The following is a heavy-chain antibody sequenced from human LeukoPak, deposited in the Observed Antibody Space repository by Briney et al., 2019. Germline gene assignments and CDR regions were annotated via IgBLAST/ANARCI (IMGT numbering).Heavy chain of an antibody. D-gene: IGHD1-26*01. J-gene: IGHJ4*02. V-gene: IGHV3-48*01. CDR1: GFTFSSYS. CDR3: ATESGTYSGTCFDY. Sequence: GGSLRLSCTASGFTFSSYSMNWVRQAPGKGLEWVSYISSSSSSNTIYYADSVKGRFTISRDNAKNSLYLQMNSLRAEDTAVYYCATESGTYSGTCFDYWGQGTLVTVSS. CDR2: ISSSSSSNTI.